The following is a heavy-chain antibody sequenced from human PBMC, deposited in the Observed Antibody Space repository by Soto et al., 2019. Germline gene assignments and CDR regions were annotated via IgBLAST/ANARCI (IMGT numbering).Heavy chain of an antibody. V-gene: IGHV1-18*01. CDR2: ISANNGNT. CDR1: GYTFTTYG. Sequence: QVQLVQSGVELKKPGASVKVSCQASGYTFTTYGIIWVRQAPGQGLEWMGWISANNGNTNYAQKFQGRVTMTTDTSTSTAYMELRSLRSDDTGVYYCARDRWVGATGGDCWGQGTLVTVSS. J-gene: IGHJ4*02. D-gene: IGHD1-26*01. CDR3: ARDRWVGATGGDC.